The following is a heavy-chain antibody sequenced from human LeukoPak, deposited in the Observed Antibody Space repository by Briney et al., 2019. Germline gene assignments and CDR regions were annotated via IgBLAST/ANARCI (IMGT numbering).Heavy chain of an antibody. V-gene: IGHV4-59*08. D-gene: IGHD2-2*01. Sequence: SETLSLTCTVSGGSLNSYYWNWIRQPPGKGLEWIGYIYHSGSTTYNPSLKSRVTISVDTSKNQFSLKLSSVTAADTAVYYCARMVCSTSCYEFDYWGPGTLVTVSS. CDR1: GGSLNSYY. CDR2: IYHSGST. CDR3: ARMVCSTSCYEFDY. J-gene: IGHJ4*02.